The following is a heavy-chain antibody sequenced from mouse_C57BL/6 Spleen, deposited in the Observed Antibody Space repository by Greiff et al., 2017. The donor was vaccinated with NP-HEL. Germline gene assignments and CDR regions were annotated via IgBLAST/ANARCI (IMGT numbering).Heavy chain of an antibody. CDR2: IGSSGST. V-gene: IGHV3-4*01. Sequence: EVKLQESGPALVKPSQTVYLSCTVSGYAITNGYLWWNRNRQVSGRKLEWIGHIGSSGSTDSNPFIKSLITITRDTSKNQLFLQLNSVTTKDIATYYCARAGDDYDYYAMDYWGQGTSVTVSS. J-gene: IGHJ4*01. CDR3: ARAGDDYDYYAMDY. D-gene: IGHD2-4*01. CDR1: GYAITNGYLW.